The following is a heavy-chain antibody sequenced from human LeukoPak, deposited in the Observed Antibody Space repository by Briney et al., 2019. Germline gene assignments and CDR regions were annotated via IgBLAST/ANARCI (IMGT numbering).Heavy chain of an antibody. CDR3: ARETEVFQIDSSYWYFDL. CDR2: SYSGGST. J-gene: IGHJ2*01. Sequence: RGPLRLSCAASGFSVSSNYMSWVRQAPGKGLEWVSVSYSGGSTYYADSVKGRFTISRHNSKNTLYLQMNSLRAEDTAVYYCARETEVFQIDSSYWYFDLWGRGTLVTVSS. CDR1: GFSVSSNY. V-gene: IGHV3-53*04. D-gene: IGHD3-22*01.